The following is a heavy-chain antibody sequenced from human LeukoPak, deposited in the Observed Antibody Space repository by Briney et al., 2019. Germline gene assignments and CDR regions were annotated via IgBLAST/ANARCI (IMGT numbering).Heavy chain of an antibody. Sequence: SETLSLTCAVYGGSFSAYSWSWIRQPPGKGLEWIGDINHSGGTNHNPSLMSRVIMSVDTSKSQFSLKVTSVTAADTAVYYCARVGYSFSINDWSRTGLGAYRTTFYYYMDVWGTGTTVTVSS. V-gene: IGHV4-34*01. CDR1: GGSFSAYS. J-gene: IGHJ6*03. CDR3: ARVGYSFSINDWSRTGLGAYRTTFYYYMDV. CDR2: INHSGGT. D-gene: IGHD5-18*01.